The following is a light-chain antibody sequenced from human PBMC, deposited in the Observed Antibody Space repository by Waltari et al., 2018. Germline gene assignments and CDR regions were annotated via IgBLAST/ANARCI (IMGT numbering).Light chain of an antibody. CDR1: SSNIGAGYD. J-gene: IGLJ1*01. CDR3: QSYDSSLSSYV. CDR2: GNN. Sequence: QSVLTQAPSVSGAPGQRVTISCTGRSSNIGAGYDVHWYQQLPGTAPKLLIFGNNNRPSGVPDRFSGSKSGTAASLASTGLQAEDEADYYCQSYDSSLSSYVFGTGTKVTVL. V-gene: IGLV1-40*01.